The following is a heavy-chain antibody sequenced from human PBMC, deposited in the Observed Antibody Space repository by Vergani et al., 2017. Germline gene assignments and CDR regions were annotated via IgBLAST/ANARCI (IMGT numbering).Heavy chain of an antibody. V-gene: IGHV4-38-2*01. CDR2: IYHSGST. D-gene: IGHD3-10*01. J-gene: IGHJ5*02. CDR3: ARGFGVRGLYPFDP. Sequence: QVQLQESGPGLVKPSETLSLTCAVSGYSISSGYYWGWIRQPPGKGLEWIGSIYHSGSTYYNPSLKSRVTISVDTSKNQFSLKLSSVTAADTAVYYCARGFGVRGLYPFDPWGQGTLVTVSS. CDR1: GYSISSGYY.